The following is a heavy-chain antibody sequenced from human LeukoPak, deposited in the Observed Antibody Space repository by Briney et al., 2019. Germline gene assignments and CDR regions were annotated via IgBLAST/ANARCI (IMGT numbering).Heavy chain of an antibody. CDR1: GYTFTSYG. CDR2: ISAYNGNT. Sequence: ASVKVSCKASGYTFTSYGISWVRQAPGQGLEWMGWISAYNGNTNYAQELQGRVTMTTDTSTSTAYMELRSLRSDDTAVYYCARDRPRIAVAGTGFDYWGQGTLVTVSS. V-gene: IGHV1-18*01. D-gene: IGHD6-19*01. J-gene: IGHJ4*02. CDR3: ARDRPRIAVAGTGFDY.